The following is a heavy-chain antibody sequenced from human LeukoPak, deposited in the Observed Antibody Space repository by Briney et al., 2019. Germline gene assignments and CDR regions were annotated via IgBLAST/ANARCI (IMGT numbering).Heavy chain of an antibody. J-gene: IGHJ4*02. CDR2: IYYSGST. V-gene: IGHV4-59*01. CDR3: ARIRRHCSSTSCHVR. D-gene: IGHD2-2*01. Sequence: SETLSLTCTVSGGSISTYYWSWIRQPPGKGLEWIGYIYYSGSTNYNPSLKSRVTISVDTSKNQFSLKLSSVTAADTAVYYCARIRRHCSSTSCHVRWGQGTLVTVSS. CDR1: GGSISTYY.